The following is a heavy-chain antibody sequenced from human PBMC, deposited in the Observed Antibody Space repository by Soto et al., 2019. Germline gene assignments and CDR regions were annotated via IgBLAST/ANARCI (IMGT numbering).Heavy chain of an antibody. CDR2: IRSKANSYAT. J-gene: IGHJ4*02. CDR3: ARGVYNFWSGHPKGLDY. D-gene: IGHD3-3*01. CDR1: GFTFSGSA. V-gene: IGHV3-73*02. Sequence: EVQLVESGGGLVQPGGSLKLCCAASGFTFSGSAMHWVRQASGKGLEWVGRIRSKANSYATEYGVSVKGKFTISRDDSRNTASLQMNSLKPEDTAAYYCARGVYNFWSGHPKGLDYWGQGTVVTVSS.